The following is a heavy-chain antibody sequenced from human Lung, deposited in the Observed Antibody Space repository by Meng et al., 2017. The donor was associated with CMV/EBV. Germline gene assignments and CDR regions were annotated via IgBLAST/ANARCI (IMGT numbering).Heavy chain of an antibody. D-gene: IGHD6-19*01. CDR1: GFIFGTYA. CDR3: AKDRVARWLAAEVDSYGMDA. J-gene: IGHJ6*02. CDR2: VYYDGSNQ. Sequence: GGSRRLSCAPPGFIFGTYAMHWFRQAPAKGREWVALVYYDGSNQYYSDSVRGRFNISRDNSKNTLFLQMNSLRGEDTGVYYCAKDRVARWLAAEVDSYGMDAWGQGTTVTVSS. V-gene: IGHV3-33*06.